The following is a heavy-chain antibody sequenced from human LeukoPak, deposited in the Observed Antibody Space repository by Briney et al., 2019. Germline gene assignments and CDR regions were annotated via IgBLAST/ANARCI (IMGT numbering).Heavy chain of an antibody. CDR1: GFAFSSYS. Sequence: PGGSLRLSCTASGFAFSSYSMHWIRQAPGKGLEWVSVIYSGGSTYYADSVKGRFTISRDNSKNTLYLQMNSLRAEDTAVYYCARRYSRGWRNHWYFDLWGRGTLVTVSS. J-gene: IGHJ2*01. CDR3: ARRYSRGWRNHWYFDL. D-gene: IGHD6-19*01. CDR2: IYSGGST. V-gene: IGHV3-53*01.